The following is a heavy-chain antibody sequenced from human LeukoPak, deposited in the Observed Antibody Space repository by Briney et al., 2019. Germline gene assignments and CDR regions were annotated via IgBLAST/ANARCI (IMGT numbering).Heavy chain of an antibody. CDR2: MSYSGSP. CDR3: ARDAPSPQEALDY. J-gene: IGHJ4*02. CDR1: RGSISNSRFY. Sequence: SETLSLTCNAFRGSISNSRFYWGWIRQSPGKGLEWIGSMSYSGSPHYNPSLKSRVTMSVDTSKSQFSLKLSSVTAADTAVYYCARDAPSPQEALDYWGQGTLVTVSS. V-gene: IGHV4-39*07.